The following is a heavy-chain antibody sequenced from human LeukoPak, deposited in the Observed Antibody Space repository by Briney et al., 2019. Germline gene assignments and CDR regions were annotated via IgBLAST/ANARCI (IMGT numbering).Heavy chain of an antibody. CDR2: ISSSSSYI. V-gene: IGHV3-21*01. CDR3: ARDISSGWYRRSDEFDY. CDR1: GFTFSSYS. J-gene: IGHJ4*02. D-gene: IGHD6-19*01. Sequence: PGGSLRLSCAASGFTFSSYSMNWVRQAPGKGLEWVSSISSSSSYIYYADSVKGRFTISRDNAKNSLYLQMNSLRAEDTAVYYCARDISSGWYRRSDEFDYWGQGTLVTVSS.